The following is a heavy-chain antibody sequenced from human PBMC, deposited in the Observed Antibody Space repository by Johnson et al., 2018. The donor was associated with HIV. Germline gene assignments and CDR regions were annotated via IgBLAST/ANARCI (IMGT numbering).Heavy chain of an antibody. V-gene: IGHV3-11*04. J-gene: IGHJ3*02. CDR2: ISSSGTTI. CDR3: ARYSSSSRDTFDI. Sequence: APGKGLEWVSYISSSGTTIYYADSVKGRFTISRDNAKNSLYLQMNSLRAEDTAVYYCARYSSSSRDTFDIWGQGTMVTVSS. D-gene: IGHD6-13*01.